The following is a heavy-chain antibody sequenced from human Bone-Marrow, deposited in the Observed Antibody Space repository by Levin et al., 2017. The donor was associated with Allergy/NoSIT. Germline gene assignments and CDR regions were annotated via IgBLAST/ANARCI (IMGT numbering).Heavy chain of an antibody. CDR2: IHHSGSS. V-gene: IGHV4-4*02. J-gene: IGHJ4*02. D-gene: IGHD2-21*02. CDR1: GGSISIGYW. Sequence: KSSETLSLTCAVSGGSISIGYWWSWVRQPPGKGLEWLGEIHHSGSSSYNPSLKGRLTMSVDKSKNHFFLRLNSVTAADTAVYYCGRNGDFALDFWGQGILVTVS. CDR3: GRNGDFALDF.